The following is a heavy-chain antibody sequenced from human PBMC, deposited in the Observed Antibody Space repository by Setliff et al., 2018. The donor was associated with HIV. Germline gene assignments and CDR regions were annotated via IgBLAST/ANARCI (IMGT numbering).Heavy chain of an antibody. CDR1: GASFTDYY. CDR3: AKGRSGYDSRLYYYHHGMDV. V-gene: IGHV4-34*01. CDR2: IHHTGHI. D-gene: IGHD5-12*01. J-gene: IGHJ6*02. Sequence: SETLSLTCAFYGASFTDYYWNWIRQPPGKGLEWIGEIHHTGHINYNPSFKGRVTMSLGMSTNQFSLNMGSVTAADTAVYYCAKGRSGYDSRLYYYHHGMDVWGQGTTVTVSS.